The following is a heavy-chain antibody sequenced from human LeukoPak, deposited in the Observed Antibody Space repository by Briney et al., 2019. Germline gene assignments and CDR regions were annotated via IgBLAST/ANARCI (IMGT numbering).Heavy chain of an antibody. Sequence: ASVKVSCKASGYTFTGYYMHWVRQAPGQGLGWMGWINPNSGGTNYAQKFQGRVTMTRDTSISTAYMELSRLRSDDTAVYYCARYLMDSSGWSYYFDYWGQGTLVTVSS. D-gene: IGHD6-19*01. CDR3: ARYLMDSSGWSYYFDY. V-gene: IGHV1-2*02. CDR1: GYTFTGYY. J-gene: IGHJ4*02. CDR2: INPNSGGT.